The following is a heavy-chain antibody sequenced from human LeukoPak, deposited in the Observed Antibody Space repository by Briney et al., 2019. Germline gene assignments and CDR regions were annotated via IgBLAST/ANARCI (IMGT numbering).Heavy chain of an antibody. CDR3: ARGEYYYYYGMDV. V-gene: IGHV4-34*01. CDR2: INHSGST. CDR1: GGSFSGYY. J-gene: IGHJ6*02. Sequence: SETLSLTCAVYGGSFSGYYWSWMRQPPGKGLEWIGEINHSGSTNYNPSLKSRVTISVDTSKNQFSLKLSSVTAADTAVYYCARGEYYYYYGMDVWGQGTTVTVSS.